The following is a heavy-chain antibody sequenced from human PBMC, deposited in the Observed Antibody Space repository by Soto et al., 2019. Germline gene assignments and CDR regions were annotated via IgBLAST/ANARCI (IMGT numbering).Heavy chain of an antibody. J-gene: IGHJ3*02. V-gene: IGHV1-69*02. D-gene: IGHD1-1*01. CDR2: IIPILGIA. CDR1: GGTFSSYT. Sequence: GASVKVSCKASGGTFSSYTISWVRQAPGQGLEWMGRIIPILGIANYAQKFQGRVTITADKSTSTAYMELSSLRSEDTAVYYCARVTPRTNEEYNRVDAFDIWGQGTMVTVSS. CDR3: ARVTPRTNEEYNRVDAFDI.